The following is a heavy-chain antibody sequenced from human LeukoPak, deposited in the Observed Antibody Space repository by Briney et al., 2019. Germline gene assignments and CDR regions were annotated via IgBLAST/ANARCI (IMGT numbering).Heavy chain of an antibody. J-gene: IGHJ3*02. D-gene: IGHD2/OR15-2a*01. CDR3: ARDVAPSNRGAFDI. V-gene: IGHV1-69*13. Sequence: SVKVSCKASGGTFSSYAISWVRQAPGQGLEWMGGIIPIFGTANYAQKFQGRVTITADESTSTAYMELSSLRSEDTAVYYCARDVAPSNRGAFDIWGQGTMVTVSS. CDR1: GGTFSSYA. CDR2: IIPIFGTA.